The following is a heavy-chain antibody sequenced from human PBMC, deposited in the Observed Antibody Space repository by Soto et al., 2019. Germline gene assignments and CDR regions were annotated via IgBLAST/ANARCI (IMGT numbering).Heavy chain of an antibody. D-gene: IGHD3-22*01. CDR2: IGTAGDT. V-gene: IGHV3-13*04. CDR3: ARAIGPTLFDY. CDR1: GFTFSSYD. Sequence: GGSLRLSCSASGFTFSSYDMHWVRQGPGKGLEWVAAIGTAGDTNYAGSVKGRFTISRENAKNSLYLQMNSLRAGDTAIYFCARAIGPTLFDYWGQGTLVTVSS. J-gene: IGHJ4*02.